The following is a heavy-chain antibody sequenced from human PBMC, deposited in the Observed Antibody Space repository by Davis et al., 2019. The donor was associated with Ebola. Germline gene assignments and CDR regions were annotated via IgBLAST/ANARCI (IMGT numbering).Heavy chain of an antibody. V-gene: IGHV4-59*11. CDR2: IHYSGST. CDR1: GGSISSHY. J-gene: IGHJ2*01. Sequence: SDTLSLTCTVSGGSISSHYWTWIRQPPGKGLEWIGHIHYSGSTNYNPSLKSRVTTSVDTSKNQFSLNLSSVTAADTAVYYCARMPTVTADHWYFDLWGRGTLVTVSS. CDR3: ARMPTVTADHWYFDL. D-gene: IGHD4-17*01.